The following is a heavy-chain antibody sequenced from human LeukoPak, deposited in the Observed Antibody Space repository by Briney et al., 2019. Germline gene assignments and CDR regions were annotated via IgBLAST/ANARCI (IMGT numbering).Heavy chain of an antibody. D-gene: IGHD6-13*01. CDR3: ARVAAAAGAPFDY. CDR2: ISSSSSYI. Sequence: GGSLRLSCAASGFTFSSYSMNWVRQAPGKGLEWVSSISSSSSYIYYADSVKGRFTISRDNAKNSLYLQMNSLRAEDTAVYYCARVAAAAGAPFDYWGQGTLVTVSS. V-gene: IGHV3-21*01. J-gene: IGHJ4*02. CDR1: GFTFSSYS.